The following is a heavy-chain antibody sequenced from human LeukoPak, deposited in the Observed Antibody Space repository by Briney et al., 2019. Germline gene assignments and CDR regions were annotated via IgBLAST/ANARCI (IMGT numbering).Heavy chain of an antibody. CDR2: IKQDGSET. V-gene: IGHV3-7*03. J-gene: IGHJ6*02. CDR3: ARNNGMDV. Sequence: GGSLRLSCAASRFTFSSYWMSWVRQAPGKGLEWVANIKQDGSETYYLDSVKGRFTISKDNAKNSLYLQMNSLRAEDTALYHCARNNGMDVWGQGTTVIVSS. CDR1: RFTFSSYW.